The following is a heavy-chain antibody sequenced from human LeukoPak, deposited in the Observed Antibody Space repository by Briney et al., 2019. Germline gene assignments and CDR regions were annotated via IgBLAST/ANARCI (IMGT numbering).Heavy chain of an antibody. CDR2: INPNSGCT. V-gene: IGHV1-2*04. CDR1: GYTFTGYY. CDR3: ARAWHSSGWFDY. J-gene: IGHJ4*02. D-gene: IGHD6-19*01. Sequence: ASVKVSCKASGYTFTGYYMHWVRQAPGQGLERMGWINPNSGCTNYAQKFQGWVTMTRDTSISTAYMELSRLRSDDTAVYYCARAWHSSGWFDYWGQGTLVTVSS.